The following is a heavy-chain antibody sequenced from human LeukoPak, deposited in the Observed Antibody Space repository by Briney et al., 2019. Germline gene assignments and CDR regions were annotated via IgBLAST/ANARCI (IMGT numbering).Heavy chain of an antibody. J-gene: IGHJ6*02. V-gene: IGHV1-58*01. D-gene: IGHD4-11*01. Sequence: GTXVKVSCKASGFTFTSSAVQWVRQARGQRLEWIGWIVVGSGNTNYAQKFQERVTITRDMSTSTAYMELSSLRSEDTAVYYCAAEGHDYSNYQTLYGMDVWGQGTTVTVSS. CDR2: IVVGSGNT. CDR1: GFTFTSSA. CDR3: AAEGHDYSNYQTLYGMDV.